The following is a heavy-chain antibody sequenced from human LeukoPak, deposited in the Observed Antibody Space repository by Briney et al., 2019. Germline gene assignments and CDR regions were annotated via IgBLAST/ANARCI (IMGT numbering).Heavy chain of an antibody. J-gene: IGHJ5*02. Sequence: SQTLSLTCTVSGGSISSGGYYWSWIRQPPGKGLEWIGYIYHSGSTYYNPSLKSRVTISVDRSKNQFSLKLSSVTAADTAVYYCARSKSPNWFDPWGQGTLVTVSS. CDR2: IYHSGST. CDR3: ARSKSPNWFDP. V-gene: IGHV4-30-2*01. CDR1: GGSISSGGYY.